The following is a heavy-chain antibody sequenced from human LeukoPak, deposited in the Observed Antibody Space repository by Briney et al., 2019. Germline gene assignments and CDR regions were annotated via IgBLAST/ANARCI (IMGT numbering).Heavy chain of an antibody. V-gene: IGHV4-34*01. J-gene: IGHJ4*02. CDR3: AMLGRSKYSGYVSDSY. Sequence: SETLSLTYGVSGASFSEYVWNWVRRSPAEGLEWIGEIKHGGGATYNPSLMGRVTISADTSKNQFSLKLSSVTAADTAVYYCAMLGRSKYSGYVSDSYWGQGTLVTVSS. CDR1: GASFSEYV. D-gene: IGHD5-12*01. CDR2: IKHGGGA.